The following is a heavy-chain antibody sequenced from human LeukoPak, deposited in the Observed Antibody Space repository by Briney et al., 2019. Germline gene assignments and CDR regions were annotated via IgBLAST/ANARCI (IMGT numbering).Heavy chain of an antibody. CDR2: INNDGRST. D-gene: IGHD1-14*01. Sequence: PGGSLRLSCAASGFAFSTYTIHWVRQVPGKGLMWVSRINNDGRSTTYADSVEGRFTISRDNAKNSLYLQMNSLRAEDTAVYYCSRDPRNLDYWGQGTLVTVSS. CDR1: GFAFSTYT. J-gene: IGHJ4*02. CDR3: SRDPRNLDY. V-gene: IGHV3-74*01.